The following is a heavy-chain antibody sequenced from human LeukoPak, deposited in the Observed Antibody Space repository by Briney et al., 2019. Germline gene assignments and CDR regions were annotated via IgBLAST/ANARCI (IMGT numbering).Heavy chain of an antibody. CDR1: GFTVSSNY. CDR2: IYSAGTT. CDR3: ARDRPMYGMDV. Sequence: GGSLRLSCAASGFTVSSNYMSWVRQAPGKGLEWVSIIYSAGTTYYADSVKARFTISRDNSKNTLYLQMNSLRAEDTAVYYCARDRPMYGMDVWGQGTTVTVSS. V-gene: IGHV3-66*01. D-gene: IGHD2-2*01. J-gene: IGHJ6*02.